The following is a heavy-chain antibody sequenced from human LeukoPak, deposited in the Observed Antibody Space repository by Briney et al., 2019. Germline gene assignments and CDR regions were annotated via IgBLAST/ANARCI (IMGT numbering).Heavy chain of an antibody. J-gene: IGHJ3*02. Sequence: GGSLRLSCAASGFTFSDASMIWVRQAPGKGLEWVGRIKRKTSGGAIEYAAPVKGRFSISRDDSKNTLNLQMNSLKTEDTAVYYCTTVGELGGAFAIRGQGTMVTVSS. V-gene: IGHV3-15*01. CDR1: GFTFSDAS. D-gene: IGHD1-26*01. CDR3: TTVGELGGAFAI. CDR2: IKRKTSGGAI.